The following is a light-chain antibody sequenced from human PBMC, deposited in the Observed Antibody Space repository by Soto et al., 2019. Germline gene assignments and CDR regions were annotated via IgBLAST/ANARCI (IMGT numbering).Light chain of an antibody. V-gene: IGKV1-39*01. J-gene: IGKJ5*01. Sequence: DIRMTQSPSSLSASVGDTVTISCRASQNIRNYLNWYQQEPGKAPKLLIYAASSLHTGVPSRFRGSGSGSDYTLTISGLQPADFATYYCQQSSSTLITFGQGTRLEMK. CDR2: AAS. CDR3: QQSSSTLIT. CDR1: QNIRNY.